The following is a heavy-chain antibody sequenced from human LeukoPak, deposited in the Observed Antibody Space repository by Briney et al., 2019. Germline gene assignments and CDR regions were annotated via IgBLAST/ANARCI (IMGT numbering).Heavy chain of an antibody. Sequence: GGSLRLSCAASGFTFSHHGMHWVRQAPGKGLEWVAVISYDGSNKYYADSVKGRFTISRDNSKNTLYLQMNSLRAEDTAVYYCAKAVSSGWDYYYYYYMDVWGKGTTVTVSS. CDR3: AKAVSSGWDYYYYYYMDV. D-gene: IGHD6-19*01. J-gene: IGHJ6*03. CDR1: GFTFSHHG. CDR2: ISYDGSNK. V-gene: IGHV3-30*19.